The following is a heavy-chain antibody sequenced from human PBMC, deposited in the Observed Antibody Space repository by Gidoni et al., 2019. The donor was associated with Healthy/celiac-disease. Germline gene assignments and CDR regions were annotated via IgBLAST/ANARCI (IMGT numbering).Heavy chain of an antibody. D-gene: IGHD5-18*01. V-gene: IGHV3-23*01. CDR3: AKGGLLGYSYGPNDAFDI. CDR1: GFTFSSYD. CDR2: ISGRGGST. J-gene: IGHJ3*02. Sequence: EVQLLESGGGLVQPGGSLRLSCAASGFTFSSYDMSWVRQAPGKGLEWVSAISGRGGSTYYADSVKGRFTISRDNSKNTLYLQMNSLRAEDTAVYYCAKGGLLGYSYGPNDAFDIWGQGTMVTVSS.